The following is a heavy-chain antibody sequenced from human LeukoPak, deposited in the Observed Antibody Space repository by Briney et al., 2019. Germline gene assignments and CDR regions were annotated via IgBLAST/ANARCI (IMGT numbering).Heavy chain of an antibody. J-gene: IGHJ5*02. CDR3: ARGQGYSNGYEWFDP. V-gene: IGHV4-4*02. CDR2: IYHNGNT. CDR1: GTSISGSDW. D-gene: IGHD5-18*01. Sequence: SETLSLTCVVSGTSISGSDWWSWVRQPPGKGLEWIGEIYHNGNTNYNPSLKSRVTISVDKSKNQFSLMLTSVTAADTAVYYCARGQGYSNGYEWFDPWGQGTLVTVSS.